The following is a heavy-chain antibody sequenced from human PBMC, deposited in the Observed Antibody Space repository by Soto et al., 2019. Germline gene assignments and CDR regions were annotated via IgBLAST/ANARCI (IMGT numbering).Heavy chain of an antibody. V-gene: IGHV4-30-4*01. CDR1: GGSISSGDYY. CDR2: IYYSGST. CDR3: ARAGVTIFGVVIMQFDY. Sequence: SETLSLTCTVSGGSISSGDYYWSWIRQPPGKGLEWIGYIYYSGSTYYNPSLKSRVTISVDTSKNQFSLKLSSVTAADTAVYYCARAGVTIFGVVIMQFDYWGQGTLVTVSS. J-gene: IGHJ4*02. D-gene: IGHD3-3*01.